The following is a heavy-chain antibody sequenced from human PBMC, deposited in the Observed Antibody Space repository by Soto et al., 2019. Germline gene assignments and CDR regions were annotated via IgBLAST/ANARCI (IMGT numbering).Heavy chain of an antibody. V-gene: IGHV4-59*01. CDR3: VGGFYDGGGYSSPFDY. CDR2: VYHSGTT. D-gene: IGHD3-22*01. J-gene: IGHJ4*02. Sequence: TLSLTCTVSGVSITSDYWNWIRQPPGKGLEWIGYVYHSGTTNYNPSLKSRVTISLGTSRSQLSLRLTSVTAADTAVYYCVGGFYDGGGYSSPFDYWGQGILVTVSS. CDR1: GVSITSDY.